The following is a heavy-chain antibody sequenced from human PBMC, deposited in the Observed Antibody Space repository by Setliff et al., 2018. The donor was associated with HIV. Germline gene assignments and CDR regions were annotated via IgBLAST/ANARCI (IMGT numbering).Heavy chain of an antibody. Sequence: ETLSLTCTVSGDSVSSRSYYWGWIRQPPGKGLEWIGSIYHSGNTYYNPSLKSRVTISVDTSKNQFSLKLSSVTAADTAVYYCARHPGPSIRYFDWLLSPEKFFDYWGQGTLVTVSS. D-gene: IGHD3-9*01. CDR1: GDSVSSRSYY. J-gene: IGHJ4*02. CDR3: ARHPGPSIRYFDWLLSPEKFFDY. CDR2: IYHSGNT. V-gene: IGHV4-39*01.